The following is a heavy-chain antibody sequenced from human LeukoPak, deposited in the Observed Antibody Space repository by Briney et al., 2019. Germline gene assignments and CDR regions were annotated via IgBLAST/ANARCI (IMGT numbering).Heavy chain of an antibody. Sequence: SETLSLTCAVYGGSFSGYYWSWIRQPPGKGLEWIGEINHSGSTNYNPSLKSRVTISVDTSKNQFSLKLSSVTAADTAVYYCARAGLFYDSSPLDYWGQGTLVTVSS. V-gene: IGHV4-34*01. CDR2: INHSGST. CDR1: GGSFSGYY. D-gene: IGHD3-22*01. CDR3: ARAGLFYDSSPLDY. J-gene: IGHJ4*02.